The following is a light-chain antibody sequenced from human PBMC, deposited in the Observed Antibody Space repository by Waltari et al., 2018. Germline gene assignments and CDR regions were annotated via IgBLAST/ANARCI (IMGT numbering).Light chain of an antibody. J-gene: IGKJ4*01. CDR2: DAS. CDR1: QNIRSY. Sequence: EIVLTQSPATVSSSPGERATLSCRASQNIRSYLAWYQQKPGQAPRLRIYDASNRASDIPARFSGSGSGTDFTLTISSLEPEDSAVYYCQHRSNWPLTFGGGTTVEIK. V-gene: IGKV3-11*01. CDR3: QHRSNWPLT.